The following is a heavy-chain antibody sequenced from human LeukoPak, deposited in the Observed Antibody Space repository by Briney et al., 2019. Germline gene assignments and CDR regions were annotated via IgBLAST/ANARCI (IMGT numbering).Heavy chain of an antibody. Sequence: ASVKVSCKASGYTFTSYAMHWVRRAPGQRLEWMGWINAGNGDTKYSQKFQGRVTMTEDTSTDTAYMELSSLRSEDTAVYYCATPYYYDSSGYYYREYYFDYWGQGTLVTVSS. CDR2: INAGNGDT. V-gene: IGHV1-3*01. CDR1: GYTFTSYA. D-gene: IGHD3-22*01. J-gene: IGHJ4*02. CDR3: ATPYYYDSSGYYYREYYFDY.